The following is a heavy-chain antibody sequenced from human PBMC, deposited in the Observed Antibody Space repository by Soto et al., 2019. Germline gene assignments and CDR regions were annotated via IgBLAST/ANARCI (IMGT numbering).Heavy chain of an antibody. D-gene: IGHD1-26*01. CDR1: GFTFSSYS. CDR3: ARIRGRGEWEPSDD. CDR2: ISSSSNYK. J-gene: IGHJ4*02. V-gene: IGHV3-21*01. Sequence: EVQLVESGGGLVKPGGSPRLSCAASGFTFSSYSMNWVRQAPGKGLEWVSSISSSSNYKYYADSVKGRFIISRDNAKNSLFLQMNSLRAEDTAVYYCARIRGRGEWEPSDDWGQGTLVTVSS.